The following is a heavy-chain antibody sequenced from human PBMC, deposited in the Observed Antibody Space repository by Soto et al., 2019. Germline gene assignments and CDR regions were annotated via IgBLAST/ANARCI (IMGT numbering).Heavy chain of an antibody. V-gene: IGHV1-18*01. CDR2: ISAYNGNT. CDR3: ASDYPIVGATTFGY. Sequence: QVQLVQSGAEVKKPGASVKVSCKASGYTFTSYGISWVRQAPGQGLEWMGWISAYNGNTNYAQKLQGRVTMTTDTATGTAYVERRSLRSDDTAVYYCASDYPIVGATTFGYWGQGTLVTVSS. J-gene: IGHJ4*02. D-gene: IGHD1-26*01. CDR1: GYTFTSYG.